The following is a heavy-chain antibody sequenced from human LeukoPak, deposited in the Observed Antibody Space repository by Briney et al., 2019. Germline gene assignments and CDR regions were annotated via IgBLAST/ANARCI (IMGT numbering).Heavy chain of an antibody. Sequence: GRSLRLSCAASGFSFSSCAMHWVRQAPGKGLEWVAVISYEGSNKNYADSVKGRFTISRDNSKNTLYLQMNSLRAEDTAVYYCAKDLAAAGDVGFDYWGQGTLVTVSS. CDR3: AKDLAAAGDVGFDY. CDR1: GFSFSSCA. CDR2: ISYEGSNK. V-gene: IGHV3-30-3*01. D-gene: IGHD6-13*01. J-gene: IGHJ4*02.